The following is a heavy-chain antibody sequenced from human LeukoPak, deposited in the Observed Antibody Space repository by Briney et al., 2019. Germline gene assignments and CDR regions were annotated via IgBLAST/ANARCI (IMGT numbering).Heavy chain of an antibody. Sequence: ASVKVSCKASGYTFTGYYMHWVRQAPGQGLGWMGWINPNSGGTNYAQKFQGRVTMTRDTSISTAYMELSRLRSDDTAVYYCAREGIAAHWFDPWGQGTLVTVSS. CDR2: INPNSGGT. D-gene: IGHD6-13*01. CDR1: GYTFTGYY. J-gene: IGHJ5*02. V-gene: IGHV1-2*02. CDR3: AREGIAAHWFDP.